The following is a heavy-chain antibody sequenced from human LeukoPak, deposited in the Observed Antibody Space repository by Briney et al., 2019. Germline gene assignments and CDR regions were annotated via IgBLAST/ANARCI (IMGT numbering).Heavy chain of an antibody. D-gene: IGHD3-22*01. Sequence: ASXKVSCKASGYTFTSYGISWVRQAPGQGREWRGWISAYNGNTNYAQKLQGRVTMTTDTSTSTAYMELRSLRSDDPAVYYCARDEPYYYDSSGYYYFDYWGQGTLVTVSS. J-gene: IGHJ4*02. CDR1: GYTFTSYG. V-gene: IGHV1-18*01. CDR3: ARDEPYYYDSSGYYYFDY. CDR2: ISAYNGNT.